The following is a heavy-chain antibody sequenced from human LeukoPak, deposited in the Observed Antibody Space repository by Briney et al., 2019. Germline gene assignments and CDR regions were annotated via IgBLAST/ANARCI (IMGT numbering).Heavy chain of an antibody. CDR3: ARITFAVTALHDAFDI. D-gene: IGHD2-21*02. J-gene: IGHJ3*02. V-gene: IGHV3-30*03. CDR2: ISYDGSNI. Sequence: GGSLRLSCAASGFTFNSYGMHWVRQAPGKGLEWVAVISYDGSNIYYADSVKGRFTISRDNSKNTLYLHMNSLRPEDTAVYYCARITFAVTALHDAFDIWGQGTMVTVSS. CDR1: GFTFNSYG.